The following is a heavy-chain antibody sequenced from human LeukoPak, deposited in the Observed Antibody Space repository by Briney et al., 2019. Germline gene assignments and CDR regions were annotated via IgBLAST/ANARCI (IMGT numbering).Heavy chain of an antibody. CDR1: GGSFSGYY. D-gene: IGHD6-13*01. CDR2: INHSGST. V-gene: IGHV4-34*01. J-gene: IGHJ6*03. CDR3: ARGRAAAGKFRYYYYYYMDV. Sequence: SETLSLTCAVYGGSFSGYYWSWIRQPPGKGLEWIGEINHSGSTNYNPSLKSRVTISVDTSKNQSSLKLSSVTAADTAVYYCARGRAAAGKFRYYYYYYMDVWGKGTTVTVSS.